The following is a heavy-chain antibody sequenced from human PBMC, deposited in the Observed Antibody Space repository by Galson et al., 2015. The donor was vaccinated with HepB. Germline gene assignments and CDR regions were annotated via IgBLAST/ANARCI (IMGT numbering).Heavy chain of an antibody. J-gene: IGHJ6*02. CDR2: ISTNNGDT. CDR3: AVGDYGPPYYYYYAVDV. CDR1: GYTFTSYG. D-gene: IGHD4-17*01. Sequence: SVKVSCKASGYTFTSYGINWVRQAPGQGLEWMGWISTNNGDTKYAQKFQGRVTMAADTSTSTAYLEVESLRSDDTAVYYCAVGDYGPPYYYYYAVDVWGQGTTVSVSS. V-gene: IGHV1-18*01.